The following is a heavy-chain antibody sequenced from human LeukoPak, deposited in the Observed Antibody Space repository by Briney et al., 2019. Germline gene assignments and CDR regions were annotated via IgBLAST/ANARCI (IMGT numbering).Heavy chain of an antibody. CDR2: ISYDGSNK. Sequence: GGSLRLSCAASGFTFSTCGMHWVRQAPGKGLEWVAVISYDGSNKFYADSVKGRFAISRDNSKNTLYLQMNSLRGYDSAVYYCARPLSNGYFHDSGGYYPYAMDVWGQGTTVTVS. CDR3: ARPLSNGYFHDSGGYYPYAMDV. CDR1: GFTFSTCG. D-gene: IGHD3-22*01. J-gene: IGHJ6*02. V-gene: IGHV3-30*03.